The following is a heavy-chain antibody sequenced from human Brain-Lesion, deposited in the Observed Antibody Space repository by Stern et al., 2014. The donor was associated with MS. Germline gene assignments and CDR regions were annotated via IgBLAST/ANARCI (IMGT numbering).Heavy chain of an antibody. CDR3: ARRGDSSSSGFDY. CDR2: IWPGDSDT. V-gene: IGHV5-51*01. CDR1: GYRFTSNW. Sequence: EVQLVESGAEVKKPGASLKISCKGSGYRFTSNWIGWVRQMPGKGLEWMGIIWPGDSDTRYSPSFQGKVPISADKSISTAYLQWSSLQASDTAMYYCARRGDSSSSGFDYWGQGTLVIVSS. J-gene: IGHJ4*02. D-gene: IGHD6-6*01.